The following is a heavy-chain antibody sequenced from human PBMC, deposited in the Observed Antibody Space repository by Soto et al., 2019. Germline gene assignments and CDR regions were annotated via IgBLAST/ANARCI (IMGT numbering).Heavy chain of an antibody. CDR1: GGSIRSYY. CDR3: ARDLWGYCGTDCYPLDV. V-gene: IGHV4-59*01. CDR2: LYNSGST. J-gene: IGHJ6*02. D-gene: IGHD2-21*02. Sequence: SETLSLTCTVSGGSIRSYYWSWIRQAPGKGLECIGYLYNSGSTVYNPSLKSRVTISVDTSKNQFSLKLNSVTAADTAVYYCARDLWGYCGTDCYPLDVWGQGTTVTVSS.